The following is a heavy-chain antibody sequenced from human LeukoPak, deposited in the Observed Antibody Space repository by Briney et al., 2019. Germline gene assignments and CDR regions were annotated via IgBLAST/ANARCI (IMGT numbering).Heavy chain of an antibody. J-gene: IGHJ4*02. CDR2: IDPSDSYT. Sequence: GESLQISCQGSGYSFTSYWISWVRQMPGKGLEWMGRIDPSDSYTNYSPSFQGHVTISADKSISTAYLQWSSPKASDTAMYYCAVSSAYCGGDCPDDYWGQGTLVTVSS. CDR3: AVSSAYCGGDCPDDY. V-gene: IGHV5-10-1*01. CDR1: GYSFTSYW. D-gene: IGHD2-21*02.